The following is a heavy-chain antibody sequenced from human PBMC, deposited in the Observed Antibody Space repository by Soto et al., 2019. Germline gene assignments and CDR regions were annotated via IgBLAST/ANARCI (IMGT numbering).Heavy chain of an antibody. CDR1: GYSFTSYW. J-gene: IGHJ6*02. CDR2: IYPGDSDT. D-gene: IGHD6-6*01. CDR3: ARLGAARPLPLVGLYYGMDV. Sequence: GESLKISCKGSGYSFTSYWIGWVRQMPGKGLEWMGIIYPGDSDTRYSPSFQGQVTISADKSISTAYLQWSSLKASDTAMYYCARLGAARPLPLVGLYYGMDVWGQGTTVTVSS. V-gene: IGHV5-51*01.